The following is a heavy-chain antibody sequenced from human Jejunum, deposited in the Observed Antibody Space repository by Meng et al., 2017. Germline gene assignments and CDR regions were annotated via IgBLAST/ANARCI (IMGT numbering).Heavy chain of an antibody. V-gene: IGHV4-4*02. J-gene: IGHJ4*02. D-gene: IGHD1-7*01. CDR3: ATRTRDSFDY. CDR1: GGSITGTNW. Sequence: QGPLQDSGPGMVRPSGTLSLTCAVSGGSITGTNWWTWVRQAPGKGLVWIGEIYHSGTTNYNPSLKSRVAISADKSKNQFSLNLYSLSAADTAVYYCATRTRDSFDYWGQGSLVTVSS. CDR2: IYHSGTT.